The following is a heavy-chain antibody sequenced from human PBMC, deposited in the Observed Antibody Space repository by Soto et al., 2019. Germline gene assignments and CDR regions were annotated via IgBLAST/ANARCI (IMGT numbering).Heavy chain of an antibody. CDR1: GDSVSSNSAA. Sequence: SQTLSLTCAISGDSVSSNSAAWNCISHSPSRCLEWLGRTYYRSKWYNDYAVSVKSRITINPDTSKNQFSLQLNSVTPEDTAVYYCARDLSDIVVVPAALNWFDPWGQGTLVTVSS. CDR3: ARDLSDIVVVPAALNWFDP. J-gene: IGHJ5*02. CDR2: TYYRSKWYN. V-gene: IGHV6-1*01. D-gene: IGHD2-2*01.